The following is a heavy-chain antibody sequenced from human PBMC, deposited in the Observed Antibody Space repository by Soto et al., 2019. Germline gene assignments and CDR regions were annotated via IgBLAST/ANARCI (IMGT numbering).Heavy chain of an antibody. CDR2: IKSKTDGGTT. Sequence: GGSLRLSCAASGFTFSNAWMSWVRQAPGKGLEWVGRIKSKTDGGTTDYAAPVKGRFTISRDDSKNTLYLQMNSLKTEDTAVYYCTTSNYSSSSPNLQDAFDIWGQGTMVTVSS. J-gene: IGHJ3*02. D-gene: IGHD6-6*01. CDR1: GFTFSNAW. V-gene: IGHV3-15*01. CDR3: TTSNYSSSSPNLQDAFDI.